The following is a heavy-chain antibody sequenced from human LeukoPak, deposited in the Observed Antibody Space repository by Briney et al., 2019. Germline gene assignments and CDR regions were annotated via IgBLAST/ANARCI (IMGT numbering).Heavy chain of an antibody. CDR2: ISGSGGTT. CDR3: TVEYYFDY. Sequence: GGSLRLSCAASGFTFSSYAMSWVRQAPGKRLEWVSTISGSGGTTYYADSVKGRFTISRDNSKNTLFLQMNSLRAEDTAVYYATVEYYFDYWGQGTLVTVSS. D-gene: IGHD1-26*01. J-gene: IGHJ4*02. CDR1: GFTFSSYA. V-gene: IGHV3-23*01.